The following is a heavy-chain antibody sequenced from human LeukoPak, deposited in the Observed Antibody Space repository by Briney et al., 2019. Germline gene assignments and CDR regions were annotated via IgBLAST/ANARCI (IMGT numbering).Heavy chain of an antibody. Sequence: ASVKVSCKASGYDFINYGISWVRQAPGQGLEWMGWRSIYNGNTDYKLQGRVTMTTDTSTSTAYMEVRSLRSEDTAVYYCARDNGDFPRAFDIWGQGTMVTVSS. V-gene: IGHV1-18*01. CDR3: ARDNGDFPRAFDI. D-gene: IGHD4-17*01. CDR1: GYDFINYG. CDR2: RSIYNGNT. J-gene: IGHJ3*02.